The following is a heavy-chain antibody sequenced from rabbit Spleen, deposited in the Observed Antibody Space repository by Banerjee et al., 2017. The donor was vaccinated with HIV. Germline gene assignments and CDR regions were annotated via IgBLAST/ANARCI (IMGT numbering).Heavy chain of an antibody. CDR2: IDSGSSCFT. CDR1: GVSFSGDSY. J-gene: IGHJ6*01. V-gene: IGHV1S40*01. CDR3: ARDTSSSFSSYGMDL. Sequence: QSLEESGGDLVKPGASLTLTCIASGVSFSGDSYMCWVRQAQGKGLEWIACIDSGSSCFTYFASWAKGRFTISKTSSTTVTLQMTSLTAADMATYFCARDTSSSFSSYGMDLWGPGTLVTVS. D-gene: IGHD1-1*01.